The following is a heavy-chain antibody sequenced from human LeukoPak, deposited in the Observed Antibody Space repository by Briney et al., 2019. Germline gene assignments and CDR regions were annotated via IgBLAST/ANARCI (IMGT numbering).Heavy chain of an antibody. CDR3: ARDSGITLYYFDY. J-gene: IGHJ4*02. Sequence: GGSLRLSCAASGFTFSSYSMHWVRQAPGKGLEWVSSISSSSSYIYYADSVKGRFTISRDNAKNSLYLQMNSLRAEDTAVYYCARDSGITLYYFDYWGQGTLVTVSS. V-gene: IGHV3-21*01. CDR2: ISSSSSYI. D-gene: IGHD1/OR15-1a*01. CDR1: GFTFSSYS.